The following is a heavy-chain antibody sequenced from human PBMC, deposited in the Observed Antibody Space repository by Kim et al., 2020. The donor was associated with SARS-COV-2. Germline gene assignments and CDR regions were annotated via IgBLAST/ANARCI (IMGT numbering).Heavy chain of an antibody. CDR1: GGSISSDSGY. Sequence: SETLSLTCAVSGGSISSDSGYWGWVRQSPGKGLEWIATICYAGNTYYNPSLKSRVTISVDTSKNQFSLKVRSVTASDTAVYFCARNNPMGTSSLGPLDS. V-gene: IGHV4-39*01. CDR2: ICYAGNT. J-gene: IGHJ5*01. CDR3: ARNNPMGTSSLGPLDS. D-gene: IGHD6-6*01.